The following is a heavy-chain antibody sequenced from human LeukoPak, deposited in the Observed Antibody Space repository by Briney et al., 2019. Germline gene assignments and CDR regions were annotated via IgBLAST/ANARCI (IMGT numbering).Heavy chain of an antibody. J-gene: IGHJ4*02. CDR3: ARLDYYGSGRIDY. CDR2: IYPGDSDT. CDR1: GYRFSSYW. V-gene: IGHV5-51*01. Sequence: GESLQISCKDSGYRFSSYWIGWVRQMPGKGLEWMGIIYPGDSDTRYSPSFQGQVTISADKSNSTAYLQWSSLMASDTAMYYCARLDYYGSGRIDYWGQGTLVTVSS. D-gene: IGHD3-10*01.